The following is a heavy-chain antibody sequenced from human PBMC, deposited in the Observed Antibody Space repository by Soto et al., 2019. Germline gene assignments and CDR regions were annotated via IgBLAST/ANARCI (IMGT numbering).Heavy chain of an antibody. V-gene: IGHV1-69*04. J-gene: IGHJ4*02. CDR3: ARDLQYCSGGSCYSGAGFFDN. CDR2: IIPILGIA. D-gene: IGHD2-15*01. Sequence: APVKVSCKASGGTSSSYTISWVRQAPGQGLEWMGRIIPILGIANYAQKFQGRVAITADKSTSTAYMELSSLRSEDTAVYYCARDLQYCSGGSCYSGAGFFDNWGQGTLVNVSS. CDR1: GGTSSSYT.